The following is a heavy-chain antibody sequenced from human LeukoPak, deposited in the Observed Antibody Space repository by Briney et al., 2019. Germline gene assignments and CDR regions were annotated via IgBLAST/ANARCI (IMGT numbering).Heavy chain of an antibody. CDR2: IHNSGTT. CDR3: ARRYYYNLGSFPFDF. Sequence: PSETLSLTCAVSGGPFSGYFWSWIRQSSGKGLEWIGEIHNSGTTNHNPSLNSQVTISEDTSKNQFYLNLSSVTAADTAVYYCARRYYYNLGSFPFDFWGQGTLVTVSS. CDR1: GGPFSGYF. J-gene: IGHJ4*02. D-gene: IGHD3-10*01. V-gene: IGHV4-34*01.